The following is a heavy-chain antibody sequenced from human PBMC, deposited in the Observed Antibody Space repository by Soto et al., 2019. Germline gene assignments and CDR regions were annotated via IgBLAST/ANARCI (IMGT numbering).Heavy chain of an antibody. CDR1: GVSVNSLG. D-gene: IGHD4-4*01. CDR3: AKAATITTLYNFDF. V-gene: IGHV3-23*01. J-gene: IGHJ4*02. CDR2: ISDSGGST. Sequence: PWWSMRLGCASSGVSVNSLGVDVVRQATGKGLEWVSLISDSGGSTYHADSVKGRFTISRDNSKNTLYLQMNSLRAEDTAVYYCAKAATITTLYNFDFWGQGTLVTVSS.